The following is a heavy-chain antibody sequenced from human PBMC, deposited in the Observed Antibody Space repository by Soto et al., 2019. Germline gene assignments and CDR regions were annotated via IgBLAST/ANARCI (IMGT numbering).Heavy chain of an antibody. D-gene: IGHD7-27*01. CDR2: IYYSGST. CDR3: TKRGANWGPLED. Sequence: PSETLSLTWTVAGGSISNYYWSWIRQPPGKGLEWIGYIYYSGSTNYNPSLKSRVTISVDTSKNQFSLKLSSVTAADTAVYYCTKRGANWGPLEDWGQGTLVTVSS. CDR1: GGSISNYY. V-gene: IGHV4-59*01. J-gene: IGHJ4*02.